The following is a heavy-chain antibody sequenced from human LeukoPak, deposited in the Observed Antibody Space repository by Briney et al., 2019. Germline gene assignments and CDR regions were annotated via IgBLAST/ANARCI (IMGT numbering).Heavy chain of an antibody. D-gene: IGHD3-16*01. CDR3: ARVRGGNWYAFDL. V-gene: IGHV3-72*01. J-gene: IGHJ3*01. Sequence: PGGSLRLSCVESGFTFSQYFMDWIRQAPGKGLEWVSRIKNKDNNYATEYAAAVRGRFIISGDDSKNSLFLQMNSLKTDDTAVYYCARVRGGNWYAFDLWGQGTMVSVSS. CDR1: GFTFSQYF. CDR2: IKNKDNNYAT.